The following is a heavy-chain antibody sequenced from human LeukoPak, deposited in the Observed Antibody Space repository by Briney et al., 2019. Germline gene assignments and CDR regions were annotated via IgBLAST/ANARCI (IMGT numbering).Heavy chain of an antibody. V-gene: IGHV3-21*01. J-gene: IGHJ4*02. CDR2: ISSSSAYI. CDR3: ATSSIALADTVDY. CDR1: GFSFSSYI. Sequence: PGGSLRLSCAASGFSFSSYIMNWVRQAPGKGPEWVSSISSSSAYIYYADSVKGRFTISRGNAKSSLFLQMNSLRDEDTAVYYCATSSIALADTVDYWGQGTLVTVSS. D-gene: IGHD6-19*01.